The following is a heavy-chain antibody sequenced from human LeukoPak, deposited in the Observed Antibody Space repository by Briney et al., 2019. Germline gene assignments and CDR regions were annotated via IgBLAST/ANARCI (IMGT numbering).Heavy chain of an antibody. D-gene: IGHD2-8*01. J-gene: IGHJ3*01. CDR2: ISGSGGST. CDR3: AKASPGNIVLMVYAN. Sequence: GGSLRLSCAASGFTFSSYAMSWVRQAPGKGLEWVSAISGSGGSTYYADSVKGRFTISRDNSKNTLYLQMNSLRAEDTAIYYCAKASPGNIVLMVYANWGQGTMVTVSS. V-gene: IGHV3-23*01. CDR1: GFTFSSYA.